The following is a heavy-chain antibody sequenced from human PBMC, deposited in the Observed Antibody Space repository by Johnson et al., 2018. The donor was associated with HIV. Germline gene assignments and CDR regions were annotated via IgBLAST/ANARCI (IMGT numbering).Heavy chain of an antibody. V-gene: IGHV3-30*04. CDR3: AREYYYDSSGYNAFDI. J-gene: IGHJ3*02. CDR2: ISYDGSNK. D-gene: IGHD3-22*01. CDR1: GITFSDYA. Sequence: QVQLVESGGGVVQPGRSLRLSCAASGITFSDYALHWVRQAPGKGLEWVAVISYDGSNKYYADSVKGRFTISRDNSKNTLYLQMNSRRAEDTAVYYCAREYYYDSSGYNAFDIWGQGTMVTVSS.